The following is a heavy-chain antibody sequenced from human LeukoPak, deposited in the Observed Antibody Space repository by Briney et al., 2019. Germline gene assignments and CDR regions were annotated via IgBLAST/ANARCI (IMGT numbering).Heavy chain of an antibody. J-gene: IGHJ4*02. CDR1: GDSTSYVY. CDR3: ARFRYSSGYFDY. CDR2: IYYIGST. D-gene: IGHD6-19*01. Sequence: SETLSLTCTVSGDSTSYVYWSWIRQPPGKGLEWIGSIYYIGSTNYNPSLKSRVTISVDTSKNQFSLKLSSVTAADTAVYYCARFRYSSGYFDYWGQGTLVTVSS. V-gene: IGHV4-59*01.